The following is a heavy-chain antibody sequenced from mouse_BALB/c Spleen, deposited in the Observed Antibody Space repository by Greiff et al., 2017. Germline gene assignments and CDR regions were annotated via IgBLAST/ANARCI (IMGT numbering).Heavy chain of an antibody. Sequence: VQLQQSGAELVRPGASVKLSCTASGFNIKDYYMHWVKQRPEQGLEWIGWIDPENGDTEYAPKFQGKATMTTDTSTHTAYLQLRSLTAEDTAVYYSKAVSYGNFDYWGQGTTLTVSS. CDR3: KAVSYGNFDY. D-gene: IGHD2-1*01. J-gene: IGHJ2*01. CDR2: IDPENGDT. CDR1: GFNIKDYY. V-gene: IGHV14-4*02.